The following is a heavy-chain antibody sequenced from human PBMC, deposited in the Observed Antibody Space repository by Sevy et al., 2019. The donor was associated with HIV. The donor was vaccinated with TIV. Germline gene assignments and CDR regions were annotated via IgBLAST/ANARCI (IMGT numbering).Heavy chain of an antibody. CDR1: GGSISSGSYY. J-gene: IGHJ5*02. Sequence: SETLSLTCTVSGGSISSGSYYWSWIRQPAGKGLEWIGRIYSSGSTNYDPSLKSRVTMSVDTSKNQFPLKLSFVTAADTAVYYCARGHIVVVVAAQAGWFDPWGQGTLVTVSS. CDR3: ARGHIVVVVAAQAGWFDP. D-gene: IGHD2-15*01. V-gene: IGHV4-61*02. CDR2: IYSSGST.